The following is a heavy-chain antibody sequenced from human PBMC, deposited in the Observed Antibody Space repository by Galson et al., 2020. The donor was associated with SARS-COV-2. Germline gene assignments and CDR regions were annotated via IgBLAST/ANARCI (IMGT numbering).Heavy chain of an antibody. CDR3: TRDWNGAGDS. CDR2: IRNNVYDYNT. J-gene: IGHJ4*02. Sequence: GESLKISCTASGFIFKDHFMDWVRQAPGKGLEWIARIRNNVYDYNTEYAASVKGRFTVSRDDSQISIYLQMNSLRTEDTAMYFCTRDWNGAGDSWCQGTLFTVSS. CDR1: GFIFKDHF. V-gene: IGHV3-72*01. D-gene: IGHD1-1*01.